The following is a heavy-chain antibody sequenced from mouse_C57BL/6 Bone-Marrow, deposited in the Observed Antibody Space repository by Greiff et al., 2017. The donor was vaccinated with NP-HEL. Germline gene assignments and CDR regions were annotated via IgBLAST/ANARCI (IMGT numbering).Heavy chain of an antibody. Sequence: VQLKQSGAELVRPGASVKLSCTASGFNIKDDYMHWVKQRPEQGLEWIGWIDPENGDTEYASKFQGKATITADTSSNTAYLQLSSLTSEDTAVYYCTQGRRLWYFDVWGTGTTVTVSS. V-gene: IGHV14-4*01. J-gene: IGHJ1*03. CDR3: TQGRRLWYFDV. D-gene: IGHD2-14*01. CDR1: GFNIKDDY. CDR2: IDPENGDT.